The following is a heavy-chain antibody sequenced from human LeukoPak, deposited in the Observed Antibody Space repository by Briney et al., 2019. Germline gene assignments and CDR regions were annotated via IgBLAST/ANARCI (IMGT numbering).Heavy chain of an antibody. Sequence: SETLSLTCTVSGGSISSHYWSWIRQPPGKGLEWVGYIHYSGSTNYNPSLKSRVTISVDTSKNQFSLKLTSVTAADTAVYYCARQAPYYDILTGTYRDFWGQGTLVTVSS. CDR2: IHYSGST. D-gene: IGHD3-9*01. CDR1: GGSISSHY. CDR3: ARQAPYYDILTGTYRDF. J-gene: IGHJ4*02. V-gene: IGHV4-59*08.